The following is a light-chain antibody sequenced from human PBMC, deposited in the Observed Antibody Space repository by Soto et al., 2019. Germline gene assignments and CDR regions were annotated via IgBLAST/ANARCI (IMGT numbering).Light chain of an antibody. CDR3: QQYGSSPRT. CDR1: QSVSSTY. CDR2: GAS. V-gene: IGKV3-20*01. J-gene: IGKJ1*01. Sequence: IVMTHSPGTLFLSPGESATLSCRASQSVSSTYLAWYQQKPGQAPRLLIYGASSRATGIPDRFSGSGSGTDFTLTISRLEPEDFAVYYCQQYGSSPRTFGQGTKVEIK.